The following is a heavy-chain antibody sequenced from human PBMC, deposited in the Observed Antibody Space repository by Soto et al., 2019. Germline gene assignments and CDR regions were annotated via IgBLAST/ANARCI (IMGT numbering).Heavy chain of an antibody. CDR2: ISSSSSYT. CDR3: AREVDAIAAAGNGLDY. J-gene: IGHJ4*02. D-gene: IGHD6-13*01. V-gene: IGHV3-11*06. Sequence: PGGSLRLSCAASGFTFSDYYMSWIRQAPGKGLEWVSYISSSSSYTNYADSVKGRLTISRDNAKNSLYLQMNSLRAEDTAVYYCAREVDAIAAAGNGLDYWGQGTLVTVSS. CDR1: GFTFSDYY.